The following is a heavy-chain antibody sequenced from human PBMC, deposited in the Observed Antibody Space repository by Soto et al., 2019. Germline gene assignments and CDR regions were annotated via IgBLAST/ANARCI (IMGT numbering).Heavy chain of an antibody. J-gene: IGHJ5*02. CDR1: GGSIISSSYY. CDR3: ARQGIAARFSFARRVLWFDP. V-gene: IGHV4-39*01. Sequence: SETLSLTCTVSGGSIISSSYYWVLIRQPPGKGLEWIGSIYYSGSTYYNPSLKSRVTISVDTSKNQFSLKLSSVTAADTAVYYCARQGIAARFSFARRVLWFDPWGQGTLVTVSS. D-gene: IGHD6-6*01. CDR2: IYYSGST.